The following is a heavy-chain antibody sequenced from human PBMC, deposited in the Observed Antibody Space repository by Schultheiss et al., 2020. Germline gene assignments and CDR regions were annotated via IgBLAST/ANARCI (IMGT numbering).Heavy chain of an antibody. D-gene: IGHD2-2*01. CDR3: ARDEGIVVVPATPNWFDP. Sequence: ASVKVSCKASGYTFTSHAMNWVRQAPGQGLEWMGCINTNTGNPTYAQGFTGRFVFSLDTSVSTAYLQISSLKAEDTAVYYCARDEGIVVVPATPNWFDPWGQGTLVTVSS. CDR1: GYTFTSHA. CDR2: INTNTGNP. V-gene: IGHV7-4-1*02. J-gene: IGHJ5*02.